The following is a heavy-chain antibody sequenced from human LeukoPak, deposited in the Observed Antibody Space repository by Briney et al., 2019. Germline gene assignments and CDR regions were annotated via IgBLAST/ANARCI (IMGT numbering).Heavy chain of an antibody. CDR3: AKGLGRAVVPTAIDY. CDR1: GGSISSSSYY. CDR2: IYYSGST. Sequence: SETLSLTCTVSGGSISSSSYYWGWIRQPPGKGLEWIGSIYYSGSTYYNPPLKSRVTISVDTSKNQFSLKLSSVTAADTAVYYCAKGLGRAVVPTAIDYWGQGTPVTVSP. J-gene: IGHJ4*02. D-gene: IGHD2-2*01. V-gene: IGHV4-39*01.